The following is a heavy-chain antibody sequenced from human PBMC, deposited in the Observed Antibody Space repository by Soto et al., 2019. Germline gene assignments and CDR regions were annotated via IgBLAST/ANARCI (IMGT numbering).Heavy chain of an antibody. D-gene: IGHD3-22*01. CDR2: IYYSGST. CDR1: GGSISSHY. CDR3: ARGSLYYYDSSGYFDY. J-gene: IGHJ4*02. Sequence: KASETLSLTCTVSGGSISSHYWSWIRQPPGKGLEWIGYIYYSGSTNYNPSLKSRVTISVDTSKNQFSLKLSSVTAADTAVYYCARGSLYYYDSSGYFDYRGQGTLVTVSS. V-gene: IGHV4-59*11.